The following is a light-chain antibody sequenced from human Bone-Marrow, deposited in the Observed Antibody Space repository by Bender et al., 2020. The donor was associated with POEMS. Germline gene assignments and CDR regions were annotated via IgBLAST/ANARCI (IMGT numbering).Light chain of an antibody. J-gene: IGLJ2*01. Sequence: SYEVTQPPSVSVSSGQTASITCSGDDLGDKYVAWYQQKPGQSPVLVIYQDTKRPSGIPERFSGSNSGNTATLTISGTQAIDEADYYCQAWDTYSVIFGGGTKLTVL. CDR2: QDT. CDR1: DLGDKY. CDR3: QAWDTYSVI. V-gene: IGLV3-1*01.